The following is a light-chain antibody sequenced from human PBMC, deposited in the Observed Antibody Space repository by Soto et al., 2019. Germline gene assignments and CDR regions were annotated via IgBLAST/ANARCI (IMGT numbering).Light chain of an antibody. CDR2: EVS. V-gene: IGLV2-14*01. CDR3: CSSTSSTTYV. CDR1: SSDVGSYNY. Sequence: QSVLTQPASVSGSPGQSITISCTGTSSDVGSYNYVSWYQQHPGKAPKLMIYEVSNRPSGVSNRFSGSRSGNTASLTISGLQAEDEADYYCCSSTSSTTYVFGTGTKVTVL. J-gene: IGLJ1*01.